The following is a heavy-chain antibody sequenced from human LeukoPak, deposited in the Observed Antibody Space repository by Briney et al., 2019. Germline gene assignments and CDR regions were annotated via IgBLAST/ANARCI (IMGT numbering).Heavy chain of an antibody. D-gene: IGHD1-14*01. J-gene: IGHJ4*02. CDR2: INTDGITT. V-gene: IGHV3-74*01. Sequence: LAGGSLRLSCAASGFPFSHYWMHWVRHAPGKGLVWVSRINTDGITTAYADSVKGRFTISKDNAKNTMYLEMNSLRAEDTAVYYCARVLKPFGTPPLNIPMAFWGQGTLVTVSS. CDR3: ARVLKPFGTPPLNIPMAF. CDR1: GFPFSHYW.